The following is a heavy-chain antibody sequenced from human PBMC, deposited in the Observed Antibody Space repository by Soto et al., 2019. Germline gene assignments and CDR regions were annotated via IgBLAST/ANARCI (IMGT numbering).Heavy chain of an antibody. CDR1: GFTFSSYS. J-gene: IGHJ6*02. CDR3: ARSIAATNYGMDV. Sequence: GGSLRLSCAASGFTFSSYSMNWVRQAPGKGLEWVSSISSSSSYIYYADSVKGRFTISRDNAKNSLYLQMNSLRAEDTAVYYCARSIAATNYGMDVWGQGTTVPVSS. CDR2: ISSSSSYI. D-gene: IGHD6-6*01. V-gene: IGHV3-21*01.